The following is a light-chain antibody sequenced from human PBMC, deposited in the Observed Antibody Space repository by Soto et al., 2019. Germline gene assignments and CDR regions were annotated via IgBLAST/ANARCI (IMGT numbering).Light chain of an antibody. CDR1: QSVSSSY. J-gene: IGKJ2*01. V-gene: IGKV3-20*01. CDR2: GAS. CDR3: QQYCSSHYT. Sequence: EIVLTQSPGTLSLSPGERATLSCRASQSVSSSYLAWYQQKPGQAPRLLIYGASSRATGIPDRFSGSGSGTDFTLTISRLEPEDFAVYYCQQYCSSHYTCGRGTKLEIK.